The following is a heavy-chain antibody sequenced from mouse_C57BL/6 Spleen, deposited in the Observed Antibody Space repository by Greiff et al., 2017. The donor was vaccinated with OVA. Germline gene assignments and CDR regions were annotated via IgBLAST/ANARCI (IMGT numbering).Heavy chain of an antibody. D-gene: IGHD2-2*01. V-gene: IGHV2-6-1*01. CDR3: ARQGPPYGYDGAWFAY. J-gene: IGHJ3*01. CDR1: GFSLTSYG. Sequence: QVQLKESGPGLVAPSQSLSITCTVSGFSLTSYGVHWVRQPPGKGLEWLVVIWSDGSTTYNSALNSRLSISKDNSKSQVFLKMNSLQTDDTAMYYCARQGPPYGYDGAWFAYWGQGTLVTVSA. CDR2: IWSDGST.